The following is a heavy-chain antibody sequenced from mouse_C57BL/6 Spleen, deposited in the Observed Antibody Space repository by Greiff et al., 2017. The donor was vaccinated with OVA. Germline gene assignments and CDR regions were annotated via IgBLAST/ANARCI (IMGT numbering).Heavy chain of an antibody. Sequence: EVQLVESGGDLVKPGGSLKLSCAASGFTFSSYGMSWVRQTPDKRLEWVAPISSGGSYTYYPDSVKGRFTISRDNAKNTLYLQMSSLKSYDTAMYYCASHYYYGSSSFDYWGQGTTLTVSS. CDR2: ISSGGSYT. CDR1: GFTFSSYG. D-gene: IGHD1-1*01. CDR3: ASHYYYGSSSFDY. J-gene: IGHJ2*01. V-gene: IGHV5-6*01.